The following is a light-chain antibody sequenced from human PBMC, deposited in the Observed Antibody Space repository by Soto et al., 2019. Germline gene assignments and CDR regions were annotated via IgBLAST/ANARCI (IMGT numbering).Light chain of an antibody. J-gene: IGKJ1*01. Sequence: DIQMTQSPSTLSASVGDRVTITCRASQSISSWLAWYQQKPGKAPKLLIYKASSLQSGVPSRFSGSGSGTEFILTISSLQPDDFAAYYCQQCSSYPWTFGQGTKVEIK. CDR3: QQCSSYPWT. CDR1: QSISSW. CDR2: KAS. V-gene: IGKV1-5*03.